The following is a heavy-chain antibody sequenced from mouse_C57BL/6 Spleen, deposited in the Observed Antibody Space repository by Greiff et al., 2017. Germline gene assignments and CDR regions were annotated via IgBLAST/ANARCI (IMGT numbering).Heavy chain of an antibody. J-gene: IGHJ3*01. D-gene: IGHD2-4*01. Sequence: QVQLQQPGAELVKPGASVKLSCKASGYTFTSYWMHWVKQRPGQGLEWIGMIHPNSGSTNYNEKFKSKATLTVDKSSSTAYMQLSSLTSEDSAVYYCARDDYDGALFAYWGQGTLVTVSA. CDR3: ARDDYDGALFAY. V-gene: IGHV1-64*01. CDR1: GYTFTSYW. CDR2: IHPNSGST.